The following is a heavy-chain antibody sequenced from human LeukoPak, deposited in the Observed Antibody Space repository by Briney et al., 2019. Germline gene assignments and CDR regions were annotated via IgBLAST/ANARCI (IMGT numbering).Heavy chain of an antibody. Sequence: GGSLRLSCEASGFTFSSYAIRWVRQAPGTGLEWVSSIPGSGGATYYADSVRGRFSISRGSSKNTVYLQMNSLGDEDTAVYYCARARPWDSSRSYYFGMDVWGHGTTVTVSS. J-gene: IGHJ6*02. V-gene: IGHV3-23*01. D-gene: IGHD3-22*01. CDR2: IPGSGGAT. CDR3: ARARPWDSSRSYYFGMDV. CDR1: GFTFSSYA.